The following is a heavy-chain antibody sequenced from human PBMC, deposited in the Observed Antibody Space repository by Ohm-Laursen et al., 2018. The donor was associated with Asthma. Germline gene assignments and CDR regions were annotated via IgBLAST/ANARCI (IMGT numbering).Heavy chain of an antibody. V-gene: IGHV3-33*01. Sequence: SSLRLSCTASGFAFSSYGMHWVRQAPGKGLEWVAVIWYDGTNKYYGDSVKGRFTISRDNSKNTVDLQMNSLRAEDTAVYYCARDGSRSGHYPRPHDYWGQGTLVTVSS. CDR3: ARDGSRSGHYPRPHDY. D-gene: IGHD3-22*01. CDR2: IWYDGTNK. CDR1: GFAFSSYG. J-gene: IGHJ4*02.